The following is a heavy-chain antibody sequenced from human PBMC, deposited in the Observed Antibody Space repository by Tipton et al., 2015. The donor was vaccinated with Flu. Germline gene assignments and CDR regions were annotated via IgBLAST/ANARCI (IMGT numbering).Heavy chain of an antibody. CDR1: GFTFSSYA. CDR2: ISYDGSNK. CDR3: ARGMIVAWFGAFDI. Sequence: QLVQSGGGVVQPGRSLRLSCAASGFTFSSYAMHWVRQAPGKGLEWVAVISYDGSNKYYADSVKGRFTISRDNSKNTLYLQMNSLRAEDTAVYYCARGMIVAWFGAFDIWGQGTMVTVSS. J-gene: IGHJ3*02. D-gene: IGHD3-22*01. V-gene: IGHV3-30*04.